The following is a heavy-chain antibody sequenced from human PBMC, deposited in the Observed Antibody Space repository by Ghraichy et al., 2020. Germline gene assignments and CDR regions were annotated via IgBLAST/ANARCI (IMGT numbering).Heavy chain of an antibody. Sequence: GESLNISCKSSGYDYITYWIAWVRQMPGKDLEWMGIIYPGDSDTRYSPSFQGQVTISADKSISTAYLQWSSLKASDTAIYYCARGYCSNTRPRVCYYYGLDVWGQGTTVTVSS. D-gene: IGHD2-2*01. J-gene: IGHJ6*02. CDR3: ARGYCSNTRPRVCYYYGLDV. CDR2: IYPGDSDT. CDR1: GYDYITYW. V-gene: IGHV5-51*01.